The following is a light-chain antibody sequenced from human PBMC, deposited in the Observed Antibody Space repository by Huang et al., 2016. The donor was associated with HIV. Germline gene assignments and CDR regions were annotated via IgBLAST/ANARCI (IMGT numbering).Light chain of an antibody. CDR3: QQHDSWLT. Sequence: IVLTQSPATLSWYLGERVPLSCRASQTISNHLSWYQQRPGQAPRLLIYDATTRVAVVPARFSGSGSGTDFTLTISSLEPEDFALYYCQQHDSWLTFGGGTKVEV. CDR2: DAT. CDR1: QTISNH. V-gene: IGKV3-11*01. J-gene: IGKJ4*01.